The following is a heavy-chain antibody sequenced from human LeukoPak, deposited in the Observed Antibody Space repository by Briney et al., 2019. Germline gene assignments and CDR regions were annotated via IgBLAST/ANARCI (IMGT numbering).Heavy chain of an antibody. CDR3: ARVIAARHRFNWFDP. D-gene: IGHD6-6*01. V-gene: IGHV4-31*03. CDR2: IYYSGST. Sequence: SETLSLTCTVSGGSISNGDHYWSWIRQHPGKGLEWIGHIYYSGSTYYNPSLKSRGIISVETSKNQFSLKLSSVTAADTAVYYCARVIAARHRFNWFDPWGQGTLVTVSS. CDR1: GGSISNGDHY. J-gene: IGHJ5*02.